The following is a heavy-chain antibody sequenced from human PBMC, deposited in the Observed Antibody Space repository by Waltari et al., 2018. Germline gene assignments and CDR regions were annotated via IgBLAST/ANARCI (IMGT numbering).Heavy chain of an antibody. V-gene: IGHV4-34*01. CDR3: ARGSPYYEILTGYYSYYYYDMDV. J-gene: IGHJ6*03. CDR2: INHSGST. CDR1: GGSFSGYY. D-gene: IGHD3-9*01. Sequence: QVQLQQWGAGLLKPSETLSLTCAVYGGSFSGYYWSWIRQPPGKGLEWIGEINHSGSTNDSPSLKGRVTISVDTSKDQFSLKLSSVTAADTAVYYCARGSPYYEILTGYYSYYYYDMDVWGKGTTVTISS.